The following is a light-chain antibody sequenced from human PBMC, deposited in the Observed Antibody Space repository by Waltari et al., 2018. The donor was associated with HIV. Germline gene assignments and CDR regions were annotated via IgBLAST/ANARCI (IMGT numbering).Light chain of an antibody. V-gene: IGLV1-44*01. Sequence: QSVLSQPPSASGTPGQRVTISCSGSRSNIGRNTVHWYQQLPGTAPTLLIYSNSQRPSGVPDRFSGSKSGTAASLAISGRQSEDEAEYYCAAWDDSLTGSHVIFGGGTKLTVL. CDR3: AAWDDSLTGSHVI. CDR1: RSNIGRNT. CDR2: SNS. J-gene: IGLJ2*01.